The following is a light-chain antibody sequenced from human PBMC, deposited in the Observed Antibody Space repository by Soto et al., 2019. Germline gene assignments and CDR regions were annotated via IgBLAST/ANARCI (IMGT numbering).Light chain of an antibody. J-gene: IGLJ1*01. CDR2: DVS. V-gene: IGLV2-14*01. Sequence: QSALTQPASVSGSPGQSITISCTGTSSDVGGYNYVSWYQQHPGRAPKLMIYDVSIRPSGVSNRFSGSKSGNTASLTISGLQAEDEADYYCSSYTCSSTDVFGTGTKVTVL. CDR3: SSYTCSSTDV. CDR1: SSDVGGYNY.